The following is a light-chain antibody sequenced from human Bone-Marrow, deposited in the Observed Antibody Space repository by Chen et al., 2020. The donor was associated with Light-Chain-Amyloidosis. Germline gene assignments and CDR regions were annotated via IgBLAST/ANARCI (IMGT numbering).Light chain of an antibody. CDR2: DDS. V-gene: IGLV3-21*02. CDR3: QVWDRSSDRPV. CDR1: NIGSTS. Sequence: SYVLTQPSSVSVAPGQTDTIACGGNNIGSTSVHWYQQTPGQAPLLVGYDDSDLPAGIPERWSGSNSGNTPTLSISRVEAGDEADYYCQVWDRSSDRPVFGGGTKLTVL. J-gene: IGLJ3*02.